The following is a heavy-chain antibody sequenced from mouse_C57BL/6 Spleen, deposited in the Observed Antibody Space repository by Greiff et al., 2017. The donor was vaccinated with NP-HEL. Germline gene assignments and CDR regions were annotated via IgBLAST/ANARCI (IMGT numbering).Heavy chain of an antibody. CDR3: ARGVYYGSSYGYFDV. D-gene: IGHD1-1*01. V-gene: IGHV1-18*01. CDR2: INPNNGGT. Sequence: EVQLQQSGPELVKPGASVKIPCKASGYTFTDYNMDWVKQSHGKSLEWIGDINPNNGGTIYNQKFKGKATLTVDKSSSTAYMELRSLTSEDTAVYYCARGVYYGSSYGYFDVWGTGTTVTVSS. J-gene: IGHJ1*03. CDR1: GYTFTDYN.